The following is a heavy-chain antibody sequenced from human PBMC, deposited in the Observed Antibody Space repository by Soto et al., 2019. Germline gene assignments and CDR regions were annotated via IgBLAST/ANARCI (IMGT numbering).Heavy chain of an antibody. CDR2: ISGGGDAT. V-gene: IGHV3-23*01. Sequence: HPGGSLRLSCAATGFTFNNFAMNWVRQGPGKGLEWVSGISGGGDATRYADSVKGRFTISRDNAESMVYLDMYSLIPDDTAIYYCTRDASRDSSARGWFDPWGPGTLVTVS. CDR3: TRDASRDSSARGWFDP. D-gene: IGHD6-13*01. J-gene: IGHJ5*02. CDR1: GFTFNNFA.